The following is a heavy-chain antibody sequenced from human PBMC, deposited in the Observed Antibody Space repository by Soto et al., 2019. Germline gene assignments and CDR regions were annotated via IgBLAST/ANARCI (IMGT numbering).Heavy chain of an antibody. CDR3: ARVDGRYYFYVWGSYRLKYYYDY. CDR2: IKHSGSI. D-gene: IGHD3-16*02. J-gene: IGHJ4*02. Sequence: PSETLSLTCAVYGGFFRGYDWSWIRQPPGKGLEWMGEIKHSGSINYSPTLKSRVTISVDTSKNQFSLKLSSVTAADTAVYYCARVDGRYYFYVWGSYRLKYYYDYWGQGTLVTVSS. CDR1: GGFFRGYD. V-gene: IGHV4-34*01.